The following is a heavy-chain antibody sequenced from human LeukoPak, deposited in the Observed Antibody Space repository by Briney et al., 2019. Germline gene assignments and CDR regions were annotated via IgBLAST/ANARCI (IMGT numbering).Heavy chain of an antibody. V-gene: IGHV3-48*03. Sequence: PGGSLRLSCSASGFIFSIYEMNWVRQAPGKGLEWVSYISSSGSTIYYADSVKGRFTISRDNAKNSLYLQMNSLRGEDTAIYYCARDGDSYGYGIDYWGQGTLVTVSP. CDR3: ARDGDSYGYGIDY. D-gene: IGHD5-18*01. J-gene: IGHJ4*02. CDR2: ISSSGSTI. CDR1: GFIFSIYE.